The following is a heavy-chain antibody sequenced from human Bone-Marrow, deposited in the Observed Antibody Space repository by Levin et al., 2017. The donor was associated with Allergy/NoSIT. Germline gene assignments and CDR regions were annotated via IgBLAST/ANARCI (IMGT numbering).Heavy chain of an antibody. J-gene: IGHJ6*02. CDR1: GFTFSTYA. CDR2: ISKTGINT. V-gene: IGHV3-23*01. D-gene: IGHD6-19*01. CDR3: AKDALITMAGGFYQYHGMDV. Sequence: GESLKISCAASGFTFSTYAMSWVRQAPGKGLEWVSSISKTGINTHYADSVKGRFIISRDNSKNTLYLQMNSLRAEDTDIYFCAKDALITMAGGFYQYHGMDVWGQGTTVTVSS.